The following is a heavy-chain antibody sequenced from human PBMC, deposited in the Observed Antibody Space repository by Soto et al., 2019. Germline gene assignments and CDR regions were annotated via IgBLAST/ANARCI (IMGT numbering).Heavy chain of an antibody. CDR2: IYWNDDK. V-gene: IGHV2-5*01. CDR1: GFSLSTSGLG. CDR3: AHRPSGWYLFDY. D-gene: IGHD6-19*01. Sequence: QITLKESGPTLVRPTQTLTLTCTFSGFSLSTSGLGVGWIRQPPGKALEWLALIYWNDDKRYSPSLKARLTITTPTSRNRVVLTMSNMDPVDTATYYCAHRPSGWYLFDYWGQGTLVTVSS. J-gene: IGHJ4*02.